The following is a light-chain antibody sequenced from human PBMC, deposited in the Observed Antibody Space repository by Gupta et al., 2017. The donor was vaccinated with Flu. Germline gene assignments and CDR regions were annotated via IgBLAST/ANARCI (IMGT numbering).Light chain of an antibody. J-gene: IGLJ3*02. CDR1: SSNLGSNV. CDR3: ATWDDGLNALL. CDR2: SNG. V-gene: IGLV1-44*01. Sequence: QLVLPPPPSGSGTRGLWVTVSWSGSSSNLGSNVVSWYQHLQGTAPHLLIYSNGHRPSADPDRFSGANSVTTAALAIIGLQSEDEADYYCATWDDGLNALLFGGGTKLTVL.